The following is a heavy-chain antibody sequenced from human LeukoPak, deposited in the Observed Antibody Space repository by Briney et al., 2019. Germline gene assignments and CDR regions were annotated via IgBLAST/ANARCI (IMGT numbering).Heavy chain of an antibody. Sequence: PSETLSLTCAVSGDSISSGYYWGWIRQPPGKGLEWIGSIYHSGSTYYNPSLKSRVTISVDTSKNQFSLKLSSVTAADTAVYYCARQGGGVVVPAALIYWGQGTLVTVSS. CDR3: ARQGGGVVVPAALIY. CDR1: GDSISSGYY. D-gene: IGHD2-2*01. V-gene: IGHV4-38-2*01. CDR2: IYHSGST. J-gene: IGHJ4*02.